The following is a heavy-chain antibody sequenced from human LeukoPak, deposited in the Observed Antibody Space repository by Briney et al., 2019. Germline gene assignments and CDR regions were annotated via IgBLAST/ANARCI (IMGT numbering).Heavy chain of an antibody. V-gene: IGHV4-59*01. J-gene: IGHJ4*02. CDR1: GGSIKTYH. CDR3: ARDSLGFGAPWYFDY. CDR2: VYHSATT. D-gene: IGHD3-3*01. Sequence: TSETLSLTCTVSGGSIKTYHWTWIRQPPGKGLEWIGYVYHSATTNYNPSLNSRVTMSLDTSKNQFSLNLRSVTAADTAVFYCARDSLGFGAPWYFDYWGQGTLVTVSS.